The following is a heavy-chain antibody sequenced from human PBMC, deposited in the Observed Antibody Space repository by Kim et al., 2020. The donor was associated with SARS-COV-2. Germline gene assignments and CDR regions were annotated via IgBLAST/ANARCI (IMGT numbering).Heavy chain of an antibody. V-gene: IGHV4-34*01. CDR1: GGSFSGYY. J-gene: IGHJ2*01. CDR3: ARVYTTVVTLWYFDL. CDR2: INHSGST. Sequence: SETLSLTCAVYGGSFSGYYWSWIRQPPGKGLEWIGEINHSGSTNYNPSLKSRVTISVDTSKNQFSLKLSSVTAADTAVYYCARVYTTVVTLWYFDLWGRGTLVTVSS. D-gene: IGHD4-17*01.